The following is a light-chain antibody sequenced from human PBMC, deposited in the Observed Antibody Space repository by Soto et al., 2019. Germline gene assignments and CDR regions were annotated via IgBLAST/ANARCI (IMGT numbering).Light chain of an antibody. CDR1: QNIPSIY. V-gene: IGKV3D-20*01. CDR2: DTS. Sequence: EIVLKQSPASLSLSPGERATLSCGASQNIPSIYLAWYQLKPGLPPRLLIYDTSIRATGIPDRFTGSGSGTDFTLTITRLEPEDFAVYYCQHYDTSLTFGGGTKVEI. CDR3: QHYDTSLT. J-gene: IGKJ4*01.